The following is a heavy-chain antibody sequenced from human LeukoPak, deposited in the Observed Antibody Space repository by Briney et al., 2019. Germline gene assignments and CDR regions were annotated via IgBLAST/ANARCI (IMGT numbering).Heavy chain of an antibody. CDR3: ARGYCSGGSCPVDY. D-gene: IGHD2-15*01. CDR2: INPNSGGT. J-gene: IGHJ4*02. V-gene: IGHV1-2*02. CDR1: GYTFTGYY. Sequence: GASVKVSCKASGYTFTGYYMHWVRQAPGQGLEWMGWINPNSGGTNYAQKFRGRVTMTRDTSISTAYMELSRLRSDDTAVYYCARGYCSGGSCPVDYWGQGTLVTVSS.